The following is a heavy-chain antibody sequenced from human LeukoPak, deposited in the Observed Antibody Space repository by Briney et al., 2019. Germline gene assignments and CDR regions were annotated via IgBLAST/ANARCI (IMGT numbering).Heavy chain of an antibody. J-gene: IGHJ5*02. CDR3: TNFQTVGVKPFEH. D-gene: IGHD1-26*01. V-gene: IGHV3-9*01. Sequence: GGSLRLSCAASGFTFSNNWMTWVRQAPGKGLEWVSGISWNSGSIGYADSVKGRFTISRDNAKNSLYLQMEGLRVEDTAVYYCTNFQTVGVKPFEHWGQGTLVTVSS. CDR2: ISWNSGSI. CDR1: GFTFSNNW.